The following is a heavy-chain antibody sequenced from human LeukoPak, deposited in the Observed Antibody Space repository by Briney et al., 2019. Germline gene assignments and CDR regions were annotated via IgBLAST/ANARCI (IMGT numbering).Heavy chain of an antibody. J-gene: IGHJ4*02. V-gene: IGHV1-46*01. CDR2: INPSDGST. CDR1: GYIFITYY. CDR3: ARDVAREFDY. Sequence: ASVTVSCTASGYIFITYYLHWVRQAPGQGLEWMGVINPSDGSTNYAQKFQGRVTMTRDTSTRTVYMQLSSLRSDDTAVYYCARDVAREFDYWGQGTLVTVSS.